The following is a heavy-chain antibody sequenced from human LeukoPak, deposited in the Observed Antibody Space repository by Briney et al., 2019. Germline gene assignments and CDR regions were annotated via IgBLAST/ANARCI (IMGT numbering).Heavy chain of an antibody. Sequence: PSETLSLTCTVSGGSISSYYWTWIRQPPGRGLEWIGYIYYSGSTIYNPSLKSRVTISVDTSKNQFSLKLSSVTAADTAVYYCAKDPYVGSSGYHDYWGQGTLVTVSS. CDR3: AKDPYVGSSGYHDY. CDR1: GGSISSYY. J-gene: IGHJ4*02. CDR2: IYYSGST. V-gene: IGHV4-59*01. D-gene: IGHD3-22*01.